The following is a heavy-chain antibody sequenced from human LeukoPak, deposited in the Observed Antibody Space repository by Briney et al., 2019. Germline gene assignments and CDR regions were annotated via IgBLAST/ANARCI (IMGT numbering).Heavy chain of an antibody. V-gene: IGHV3-48*03. CDR1: GFTFSSYE. CDR3: AKDGSIAAEVA. Sequence: GGSLRLSCAASGFTFSSYEMNWVRQAPGKGLEWVSYISSSGSTIYYADSVKGRFTISRDNAKNSLYLQMNSLRAEDTALYYCAKDGSIAAEVAWGQGTLVTVSS. J-gene: IGHJ5*02. D-gene: IGHD6-13*01. CDR2: ISSSGSTI.